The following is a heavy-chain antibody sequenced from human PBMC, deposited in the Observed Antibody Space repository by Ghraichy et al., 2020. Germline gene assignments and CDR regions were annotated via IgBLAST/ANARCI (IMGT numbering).Heavy chain of an antibody. Sequence: GESLRLSCVGSGFNFGSYNMNWVRQSPGKDLEWVSYITSSSRSIFYADSVKGRFTISRDNAQNSLYLQMNSLRDEDTAVYYCARASTVVRFYYYDGMDVWGQGTTVTVSS. J-gene: IGHJ6*02. CDR2: ITSSSRSI. V-gene: IGHV3-48*02. CDR1: GFNFGSYN. CDR3: ARASTVVRFYYYDGMDV. D-gene: IGHD4-23*01.